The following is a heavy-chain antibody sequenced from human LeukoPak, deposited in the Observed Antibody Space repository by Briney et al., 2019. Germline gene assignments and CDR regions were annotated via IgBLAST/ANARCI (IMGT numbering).Heavy chain of an antibody. CDR2: IYYSGST. CDR1: GGSISTYY. Sequence: SETLSLTCTVSGGSISTYYWSWIRQPPGKGLEWIGYIYYSGSTNYNPSLKSRITISVDTSKNQFSLKLSSVTAADTAVYYCARHILHLGESHWGQGILVTVSS. CDR3: ARHILHLGESH. V-gene: IGHV4-59*08. J-gene: IGHJ4*02. D-gene: IGHD3-16*01.